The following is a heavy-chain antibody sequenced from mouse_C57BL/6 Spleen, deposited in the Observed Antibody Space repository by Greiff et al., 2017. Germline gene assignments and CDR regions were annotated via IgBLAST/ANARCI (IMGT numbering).Heavy chain of an antibody. Sequence: EVQLQQSGPELVKPGASVKISCKASGYTFTDYYMIWVKQSHGKSLEWIGDINPNNGGTSYNQKFKGKATLTVDKSSSTAYMELRSLTSEDSAVYDCARSRDYYGSRGAMDYWGQGTSVTVSS. J-gene: IGHJ4*01. CDR3: ARSRDYYGSRGAMDY. D-gene: IGHD1-1*01. V-gene: IGHV1-26*01. CDR2: INPNNGGT. CDR1: GYTFTDYY.